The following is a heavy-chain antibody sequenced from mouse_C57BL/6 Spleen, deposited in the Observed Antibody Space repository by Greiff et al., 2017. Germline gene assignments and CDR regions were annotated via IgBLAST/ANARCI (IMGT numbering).Heavy chain of an antibody. J-gene: IGHJ4*01. CDR2: IWRGGST. CDR3: AKKEDYDYAMDD. CDR1: GFSLTSYG. Sequence: VQLQQSGPGLVQPSQSLSITCTVSGFSLTSYGVHWVRQSPGKGLEWLGVIWRGGSTDYNAAFMSRLSITKDNSKGQVFCKMNSLQADDTAIYYCAKKEDYDYAMDDWGQGTSVTVSS. V-gene: IGHV2-5*01. D-gene: IGHD1-1*02.